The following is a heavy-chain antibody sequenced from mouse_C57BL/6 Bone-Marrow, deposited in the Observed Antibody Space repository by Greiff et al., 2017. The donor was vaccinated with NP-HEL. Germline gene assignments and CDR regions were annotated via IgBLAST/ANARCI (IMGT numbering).Heavy chain of an antibody. CDR2: ISYSGST. CDR3: ARLAFYYYGSSFYWYFDV. D-gene: IGHD1-1*01. V-gene: IGHV3-8*01. Sequence: EVQLQESGPGLAKPSQTLSLTCSVTGYSITSDYWNWIRKFPGNKLEYMGYISYSGSTYYNPSLKSRISITRDTSKNQYYLQLNSVTTEDTATYYCARLAFYYYGSSFYWYFDVWGTGTTVTVSS. J-gene: IGHJ1*03. CDR1: GYSITSDY.